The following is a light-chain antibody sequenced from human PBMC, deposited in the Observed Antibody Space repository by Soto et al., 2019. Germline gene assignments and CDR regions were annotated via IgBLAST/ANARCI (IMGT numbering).Light chain of an antibody. J-gene: IGKJ4*01. Sequence: EIVLTQSPGTLSLSPGERATLSCRASQSVSSSYLAWYQQKPGQAPRLLIYGASSRATGIPDRFSGSGSGTDFTLTINRLETEDFAVYYCQQYDSSPLTFGGGTKVEIK. CDR1: QSVSSSY. CDR3: QQYDSSPLT. V-gene: IGKV3-20*01. CDR2: GAS.